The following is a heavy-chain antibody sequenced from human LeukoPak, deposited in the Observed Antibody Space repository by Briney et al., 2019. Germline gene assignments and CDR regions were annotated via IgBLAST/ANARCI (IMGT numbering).Heavy chain of an antibody. CDR1: GGSISSYY. D-gene: IGHD5-12*01. J-gene: IGHJ6*04. Sequence: PSETLSLTCTVSGGSISSYYWSWIRQPAGKGLEWIGRIYTSGSTNYNPSLKSRVTMSVDTSKNQFSLKLSSVTAADTAVYYCARVLAPYDRAVGPLDVWGKGTTVTVSS. V-gene: IGHV4-4*07. CDR2: IYTSGST. CDR3: ARVLAPYDRAVGPLDV.